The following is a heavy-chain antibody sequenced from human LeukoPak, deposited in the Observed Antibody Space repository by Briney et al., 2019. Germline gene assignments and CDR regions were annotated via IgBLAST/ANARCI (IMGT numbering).Heavy chain of an antibody. J-gene: IGHJ3*02. D-gene: IGHD3-9*01. Sequence: GGSLRLSCAASGFTFSSYSMNWVRQAPGKGLEWVSYIRSSSSTIYYADSVKGRFTISRDNAKNSLYLQMNSLRAEDTAVYYCARGWKMYYDILTGKVAFDIWGQGTMVTVSS. CDR1: GFTFSSYS. CDR3: ARGWKMYYDILTGKVAFDI. CDR2: IRSSSSTI. V-gene: IGHV3-48*01.